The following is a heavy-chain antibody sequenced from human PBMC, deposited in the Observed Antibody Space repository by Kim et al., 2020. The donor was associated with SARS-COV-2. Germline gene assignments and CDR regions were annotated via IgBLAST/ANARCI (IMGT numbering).Heavy chain of an antibody. CDR2: IIPIFGTA. CDR3: ANIPAYSYYYDSSGYSGAFDI. Sequence: SVKVPCKASGGTFSSYAITWVRQAPGQGLEWMGGIIPIFGTANYAQKFQGRVTITADESTSTAYMELSSLRSEDTAVFYCANIPAYSYYYDSSGYSGAFDIWGQGTMVTVSS. V-gene: IGHV1-69*13. D-gene: IGHD3-22*01. J-gene: IGHJ3*02. CDR1: GGTFSSYA.